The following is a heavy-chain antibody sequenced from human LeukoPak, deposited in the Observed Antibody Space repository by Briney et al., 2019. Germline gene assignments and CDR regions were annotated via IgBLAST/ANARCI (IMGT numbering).Heavy chain of an antibody. CDR2: INTISSTK. CDR1: GFTFSSYD. D-gene: IGHD4-17*01. J-gene: IGHJ4*02. CDR3: ARGKIGYYYGDYDGY. V-gene: IGHV3-48*02. Sequence: GGSLRLSCAASGFTFSSYDMNWVRQAPGKGLEWVSYINTISSTKYYADSVKGRFTISRDNAKNSLSLQMNSLRDEDTAVYYCARGKIGYYYGDYDGYWGQGTLVTVSS.